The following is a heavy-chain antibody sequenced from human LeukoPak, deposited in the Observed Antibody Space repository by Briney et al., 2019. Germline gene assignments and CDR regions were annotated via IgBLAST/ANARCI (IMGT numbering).Heavy chain of an antibody. J-gene: IGHJ4*02. Sequence: GESLRLSCVASGFTFSSFGMHWVRQAPGKGLEWVAFIPFDGDTKYHADSVKGRFTISRDNSKNTVSLQMNSLRAEDTAVYYCAKALYDSWSGNYFDSWGQGTLVTVSP. CDR2: IPFDGDTK. V-gene: IGHV3-30*02. CDR1: GFTFSSFG. D-gene: IGHD3-3*01. CDR3: AKALYDSWSGNYFDS.